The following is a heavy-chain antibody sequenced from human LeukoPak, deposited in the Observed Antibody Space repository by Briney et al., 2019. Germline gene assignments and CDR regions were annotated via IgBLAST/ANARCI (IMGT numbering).Heavy chain of an antibody. Sequence: ASVKVSFKASGGTFSSYAISWVRQAPGQGLEWMGRIIPILGIANYAQKFQGRVTITADKSTSTAYMELSSLRSEDTAVYYCARGCYCSSTSCPRLCYYYYGMDVWGQGTTVTVSS. CDR2: IIPILGIA. CDR1: GGTFSSYA. J-gene: IGHJ6*02. CDR3: ARGCYCSSTSCPRLCYYYYGMDV. V-gene: IGHV1-69*04. D-gene: IGHD2-2*01.